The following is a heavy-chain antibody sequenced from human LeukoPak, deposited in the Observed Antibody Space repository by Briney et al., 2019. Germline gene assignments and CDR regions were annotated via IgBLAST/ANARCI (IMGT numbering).Heavy chain of an antibody. CDR1: GGSISSGGYS. Sequence: SETLSLTCAVSGGSISSGGYSWSWIRQPPGKGLEWIGYIYHSGSTYYNPSLKSRVTISVDRSKNQFSLKLSSVTAADTAVYYCARAGTYMVRGAASWDYWGQGTLVTVSS. J-gene: IGHJ4*02. CDR2: IYHSGST. CDR3: ARAGTYMVRGAASWDY. D-gene: IGHD3-10*01. V-gene: IGHV4-30-2*01.